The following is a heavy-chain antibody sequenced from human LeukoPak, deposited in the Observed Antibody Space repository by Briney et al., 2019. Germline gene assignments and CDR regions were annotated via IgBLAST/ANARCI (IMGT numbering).Heavy chain of an antibody. CDR1: AGSFSGYY. CDR2: INHSGST. J-gene: IGHJ4*02. V-gene: IGHV4-34*01. Sequence: SSETLSLTCAVYAGSFSGYYWSWIRQPPGKGLEWIGEINHSGSTNYNPSLKSRVTISVDTSKNQFSLKLSSVTAADTAVYYCVIGYYYHYWGQGTLVTVSS. CDR3: VIGYYYHY.